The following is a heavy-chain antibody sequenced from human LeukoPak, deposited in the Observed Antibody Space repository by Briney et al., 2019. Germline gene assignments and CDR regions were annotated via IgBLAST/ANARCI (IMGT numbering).Heavy chain of an antibody. CDR3: AKEGGGRRQVDY. Sequence: GGSLRLPCAASGFIFNHYAMHWVRQTPGKGLEWVAGIAWDSENIGYADSVKGRFTISRDNSKNTLYLQMNSLRAEDTAVYYCAKEGGGRRQVDYWGQGTLVTVSS. CDR1: GFIFNHYA. CDR2: IAWDSENI. J-gene: IGHJ4*02. V-gene: IGHV3-9*01.